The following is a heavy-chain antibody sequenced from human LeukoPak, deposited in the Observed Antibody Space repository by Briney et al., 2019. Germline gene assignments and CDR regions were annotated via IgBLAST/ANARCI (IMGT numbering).Heavy chain of an antibody. D-gene: IGHD3-10*01. J-gene: IGHJ4*02. CDR3: ARTTPYYYGSGSYYLPFDY. CDR1: GGSISSSSYY. Sequence: SETLSLTCAVSGGSISSSSYYWGWIRQPPGKGLEWIGSIYYSGSTYYNPSLKSRVTISVDTSKNQFSLKLSSVTAADTAVYYCARTTPYYYGSGSYYLPFDYWGQGTLVTVSS. CDR2: IYYSGST. V-gene: IGHV4-39*01.